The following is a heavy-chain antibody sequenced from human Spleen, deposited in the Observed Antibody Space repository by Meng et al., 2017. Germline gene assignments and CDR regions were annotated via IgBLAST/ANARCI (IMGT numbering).Heavy chain of an antibody. CDR2: IKSKPDGETI. D-gene: IGHD5-12*01. CDR1: GLTFSNDY. V-gene: IGHV3-15*01. Sequence: VVLVESGGGLVKPGWSLSLSCEGSGLTFSNDYMTWVRQVPGKRLEWVGRIKSKPDGETIDYAAPVKGRFTISRDDSKNTVYLQMNSLKTEDTAVYYCSGHIDYWGQGTLVTVSS. J-gene: IGHJ4*02. CDR3: SGHIDY.